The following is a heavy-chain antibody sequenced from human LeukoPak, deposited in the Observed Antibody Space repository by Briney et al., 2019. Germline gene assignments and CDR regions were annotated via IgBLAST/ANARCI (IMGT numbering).Heavy chain of an antibody. CDR3: AREPEPDDDSSGYSDY. Sequence: SETLSLTCTVSGGSISSYYWSWIRQPAGKGLEWIGRIYTSGSTNYNPSLKSQVTMSVDTSKNQFSLKLSSVTAADTAVYYCAREPEPDDDSSGYSDYWGQGTLVTVSS. CDR1: GGSISSYY. CDR2: IYTSGST. J-gene: IGHJ4*02. D-gene: IGHD3-22*01. V-gene: IGHV4-4*07.